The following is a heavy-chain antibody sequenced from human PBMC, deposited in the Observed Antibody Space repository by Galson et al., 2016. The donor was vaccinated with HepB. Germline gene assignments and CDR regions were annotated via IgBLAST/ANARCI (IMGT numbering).Heavy chain of an antibody. CDR1: GFTFSSYA. CDR2: ISGGGVST. J-gene: IGHJ4*02. D-gene: IGHD2-21*02. V-gene: IGHV3-23*01. Sequence: SLRLSCAASGFTFSSYAMNWVRQAPGKGLPWVSGISGGGVSTHYADSVKGRFTISRDNSKNTLYLQMNSLRAEDTAVYYCAKGRYCGGDCYSSDYWGQGTLVTVSS. CDR3: AKGRYCGGDCYSSDY.